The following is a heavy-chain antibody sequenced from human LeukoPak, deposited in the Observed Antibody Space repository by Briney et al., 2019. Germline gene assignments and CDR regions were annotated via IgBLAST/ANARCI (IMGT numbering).Heavy chain of an antibody. CDR3: ARVTGWLRTLDY. D-gene: IGHD5-12*01. V-gene: IGHV4-39*07. CDR1: GGSISSSSYY. Sequence: SETLSLTCTVSGGSISSSSYYWGWIRQPPGKGLEWIGSIYYSGSTYYNPSLKSRVTISVDTSKNQFSLKLSSVTAADTAVYYCARVTGWLRTLDYWGQGTLVTVSS. CDR2: IYYSGST. J-gene: IGHJ4*02.